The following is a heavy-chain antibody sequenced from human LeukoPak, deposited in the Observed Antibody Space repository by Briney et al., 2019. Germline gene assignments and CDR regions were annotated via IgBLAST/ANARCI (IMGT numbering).Heavy chain of an antibody. CDR1: GFTFDDYA. Sequence: GGSLRLSCAASGFTFDDYAMHWVRQAPGKGLEWVSGISWNSGSIGYADSVKGRFTISRDNAKNSLYLQMNSLRAEDTALYYCANAKYYDILTGYYSAFDYWGQGTLVTVSS. J-gene: IGHJ4*02. D-gene: IGHD3-9*01. CDR3: ANAKYYDILTGYYSAFDY. CDR2: ISWNSGSI. V-gene: IGHV3-9*01.